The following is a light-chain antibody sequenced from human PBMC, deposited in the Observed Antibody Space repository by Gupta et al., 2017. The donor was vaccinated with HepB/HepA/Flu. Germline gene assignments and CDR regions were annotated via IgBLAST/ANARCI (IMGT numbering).Light chain of an antibody. CDR3: SQDDSSPYT. CDR1: QSVSTY. V-gene: IGKV3-20*01. Sequence: EIVLTQSPGTLSLSPGERATLSCRASQSVSTYLAWYHQKPGQAPRLLMYGAFSRPDGLPDRFSGSGSATAFTLTISRLEPEDFAVYYCSQDDSSPYTFGQGTXLEI. J-gene: IGKJ2*01. CDR2: GAF.